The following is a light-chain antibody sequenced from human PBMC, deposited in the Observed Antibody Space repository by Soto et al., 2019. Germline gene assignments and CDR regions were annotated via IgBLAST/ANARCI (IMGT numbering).Light chain of an antibody. J-gene: IGLJ1*01. CDR1: SSNIGTNT. CDR2: SNN. V-gene: IGLV1-44*01. Sequence: QSVLTQAPSASGTPGQRVTISCSGSSSNIGTNTVNWYQQLPGTAPKLLIYSNNQRPSGVPDRFSGSKSGTSASLAISGLQSEDEADYYRAAWDDSLNEVFGTGTKVTVL. CDR3: AAWDDSLNEV.